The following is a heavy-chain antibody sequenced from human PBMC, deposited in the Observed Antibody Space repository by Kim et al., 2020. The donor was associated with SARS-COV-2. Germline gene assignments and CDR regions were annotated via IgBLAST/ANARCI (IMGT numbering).Heavy chain of an antibody. J-gene: IGHJ4*02. D-gene: IGHD3-9*01. V-gene: IGHV3-15*01. Sequence: PVKGRFTISRDDSKNTLYLQMNSLKTEDTAVYYCTTGGWGMVIITWDFDYWGQGTLVTVSS. CDR3: TTGGWGMVIITWDFDY.